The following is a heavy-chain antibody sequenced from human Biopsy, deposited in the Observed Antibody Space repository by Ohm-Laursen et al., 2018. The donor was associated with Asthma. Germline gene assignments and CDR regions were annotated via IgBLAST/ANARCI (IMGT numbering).Heavy chain of an antibody. CDR2: ISAYKGNT. Sequence: ASVKVSCKAHGDILSSFGIKWVRKAPGQGLEWMGWISAYKGNTNYAQKLQGRVTMTTDTSTSTAYMELRSLRSDDTAVYYCARDGPVGAPSDYWGQGTLVTVSS. J-gene: IGHJ4*02. CDR3: ARDGPVGAPSDY. V-gene: IGHV1-18*01. CDR1: GDILSSFG. D-gene: IGHD1-26*01.